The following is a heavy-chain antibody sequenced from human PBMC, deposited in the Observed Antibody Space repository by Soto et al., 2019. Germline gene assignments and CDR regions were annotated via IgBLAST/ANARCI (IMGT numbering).Heavy chain of an antibody. CDR3: TTGSVEGV. CDR1: GLTISNAW. D-gene: IGHD2-15*01. CDR2: IKTNTEGGTT. V-gene: IGHV3-15*07. Sequence: EVQLVDSGGGFIYPGGSLRLSCAASGLTISNAWMNWVRQAPGRGLEWVRRIKTNTEGGTTDYAAAVKSRFTVSRDDSKNTLYLQMNSLKTEDTAVYYCTTGSVEGVWGQGTMVTVSS. J-gene: IGHJ6*02.